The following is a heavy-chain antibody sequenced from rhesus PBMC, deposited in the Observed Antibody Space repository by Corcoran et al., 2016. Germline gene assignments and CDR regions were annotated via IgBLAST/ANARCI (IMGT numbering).Heavy chain of an antibody. D-gene: IGHD5-24*01. J-gene: IGHJ4*01. CDR1: GGSISDSYR. V-gene: IGHV4S10*01. CDR2: IYGSSPST. CDR3: ARTTPEIQWVQLTPRFDY. Sequence: QVQLQESGPGVVKPSETLSLTCAVSGGSISDSYRWSWSRPPPGKGLGGVGYIYGSSPSTNYNPSLKSRVTISKDTSKNQFSLKLSSVTAADTAVYYCARTTPEIQWVQLTPRFDYWGQGVLVTVSS.